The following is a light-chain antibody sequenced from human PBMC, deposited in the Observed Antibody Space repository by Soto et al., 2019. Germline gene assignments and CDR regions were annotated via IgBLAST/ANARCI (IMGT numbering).Light chain of an antibody. J-gene: IGKJ1*01. V-gene: IGKV3-15*01. CDR2: GAS. CDR3: QQYDKWPRT. Sequence: IVIAKSATTLTVSPGERATLSGRASQSVSRKLAWYQQTRGQAPRLLIYGASTRATGVPARFSGSGSGTEFTLTISSLQSEDFAAYHCQQYDKWPRTFGQGTKVDIK. CDR1: QSVSRK.